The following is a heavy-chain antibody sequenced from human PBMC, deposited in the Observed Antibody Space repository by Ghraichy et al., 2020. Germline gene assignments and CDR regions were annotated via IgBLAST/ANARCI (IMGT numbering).Heavy chain of an antibody. CDR2: IYYSGST. D-gene: IGHD5-12*01. CDR3: ARTDVVAIAATGYFDY. J-gene: IGHJ4*02. V-gene: IGHV4-59*01. CDR1: GGSISSYY. Sequence: SETLYLTCTVSGGSISSYYWSWIRQPPGNGLEWIGYIYYSGSTNYNPSLKSRVTISVDTSKNQFTLKLSSVTDADTAVYYCARTDVVAIAATGYFDYWGQGTLVTVSS.